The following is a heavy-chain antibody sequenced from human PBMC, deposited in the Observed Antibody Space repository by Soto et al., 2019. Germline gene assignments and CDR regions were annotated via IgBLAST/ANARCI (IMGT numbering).Heavy chain of an antibody. CDR3: AGGGSLYYYYSLDN. Sequence: PAGALRLTCAASGFTVSSNYMTWVRKAPGTGLELVSLIDSGRITYYADNGRVRLTVSRDTSQTMLHLRMNTVRVEDTAFYDCAGGGSLYYYYSLDNWGQGTTVPVSS. CDR1: GFTVSSNY. CDR2: IDSGRIT. V-gene: IGHV3-53*01. D-gene: IGHD3-16*01. J-gene: IGHJ6*02.